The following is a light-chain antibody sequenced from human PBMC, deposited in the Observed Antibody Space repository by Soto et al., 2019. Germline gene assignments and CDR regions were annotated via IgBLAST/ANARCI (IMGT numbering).Light chain of an antibody. CDR1: QTVGRS. CDR3: QQRLHWPIT. J-gene: IGKJ5*01. Sequence: DIVLTQSPATLSFSPGDRVTLSCRASQTVGRSLSWYQHSPGQGPRLLVYDASNRATGVPARFSGSGSETDFTLTISSLEPEDFAVYYCQQRLHWPITFGQGTRLEIK. CDR2: DAS. V-gene: IGKV3-11*01.